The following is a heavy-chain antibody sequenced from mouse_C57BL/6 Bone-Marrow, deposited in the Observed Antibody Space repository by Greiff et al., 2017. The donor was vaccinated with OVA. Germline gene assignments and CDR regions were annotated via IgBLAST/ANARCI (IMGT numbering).Heavy chain of an antibody. CDR1: GYTFTSYW. V-gene: IGHV1-55*01. CDR2: IYPGSGST. J-gene: IGHJ4*01. Sequence: QVQLQQPGAELVKPGASVKMSCKASGYTFTSYWITWVKQRPGQGLEWIGDIYPGSGSTNYNEKFTSKATLTVDTSSSTAYMQLRILTSDYSAVFYCSRVCIYSASYVVSYALDYWGHGTSVPVSS. CDR3: SRVCIYSASYVVSYALDY. D-gene: IGHD2-1*01.